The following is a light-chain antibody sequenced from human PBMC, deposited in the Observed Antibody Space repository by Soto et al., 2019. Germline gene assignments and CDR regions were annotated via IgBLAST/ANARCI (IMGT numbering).Light chain of an antibody. CDR3: SAYTPSRTVF. CDR1: NSDIGSYNL. Sequence: QSALTQPASVSGSPGQSITSSCTGSNSDIGSYNLVSWYRQHPGRAPKLILYEVNNRPSWVSTRFSGSKSGITASLTISGLQAEDEADYYCSAYTPSRTVFFGGGTQLTVL. J-gene: IGLJ2*01. CDR2: EVN. V-gene: IGLV2-14*01.